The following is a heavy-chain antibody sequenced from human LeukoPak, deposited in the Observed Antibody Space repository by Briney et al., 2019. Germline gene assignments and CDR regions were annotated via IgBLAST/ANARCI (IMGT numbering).Heavy chain of an antibody. CDR3: ARHSSYYGMDV. J-gene: IGHJ6*02. Sequence: GESLKISCKGFGYSFRDYWIAWVRQMPGRGLEWMGIIYPGDSDTRYTPSFQGQVIISADKSINTAYLQWSSLKASDTAMYYCARHSSYYGMDVWGQGTTVTVSS. V-gene: IGHV5-51*01. CDR2: IYPGDSDT. CDR1: GYSFRDYW.